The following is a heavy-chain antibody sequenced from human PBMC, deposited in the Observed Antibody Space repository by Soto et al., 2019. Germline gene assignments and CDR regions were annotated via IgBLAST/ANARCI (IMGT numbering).Heavy chain of an antibody. V-gene: IGHV3-23*01. CDR3: AIPPSDDGDYGGVGMDV. CDR1: GFTFSSYA. Sequence: EVQLLESGGGFVQPGGSLRLSCAASGFTFSSYAMSWVRQAPGKGLEWVSAISGSGGSTYYADSVKGRFTISRDNSKNTLYLQMNSLRAEDTAVYYCAIPPSDDGDYGGVGMDVWGQGTTVTVSS. D-gene: IGHD4-17*01. J-gene: IGHJ6*02. CDR2: ISGSGGST.